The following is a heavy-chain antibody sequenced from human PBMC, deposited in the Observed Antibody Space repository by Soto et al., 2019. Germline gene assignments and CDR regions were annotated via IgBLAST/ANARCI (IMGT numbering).Heavy chain of an antibody. CDR2: IYYSGST. CDR1: GGSISSGGYY. J-gene: IGHJ4*02. Sequence: QVQLQESGPGLVKPSQPLSLTCTVSGGSISSGGYYWSWIRQHPGQGLEWIGYIYYSGSTYYNPSRKSRVTIAVDTSKNQFSLKLSSVTAADTAVYYCASRGVIAAAGIDYWGQGTLVTVSS. V-gene: IGHV4-31*03. CDR3: ASRGVIAAAGIDY. D-gene: IGHD6-13*01.